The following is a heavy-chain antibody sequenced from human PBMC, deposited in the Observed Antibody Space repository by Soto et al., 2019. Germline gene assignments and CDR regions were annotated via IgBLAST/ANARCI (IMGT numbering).Heavy chain of an antibody. CDR2: ISTYNGNT. J-gene: IGHJ4*02. V-gene: IGHV1-18*01. CDR3: ARDQARWDYCAFRFDH. D-gene: IGHD4-17*01. CDR1: GGTFSSYA. Sequence: ASVKVSCKASGGTFSSYAISWVRQAPGQGLEWVGWISTYNGNTNYGRSLQGRLIMTTDTSTNTAYLEVRGLRSDDTAVYYCARDQARWDYCAFRFDHWGQVTLFTVSS.